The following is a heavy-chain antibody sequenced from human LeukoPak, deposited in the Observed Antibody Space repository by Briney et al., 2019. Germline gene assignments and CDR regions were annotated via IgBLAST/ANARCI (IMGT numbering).Heavy chain of an antibody. CDR1: GFTFSSYA. CDR3: AKAELLVHHYYYYMDV. J-gene: IGHJ6*03. Sequence: GGSLRLSCAASGFTFSSYAMSWVGQAPGKGLEWVSVIYGSGGRTYYADSGKGRFTISRDNSKNTLYLQMNSLRAEDTAIYYCAKAELLVHHYYYYMDVWGKGTTVTVSS. CDR2: IYGSGGRT. D-gene: IGHD3-10*01. V-gene: IGHV3-23*01.